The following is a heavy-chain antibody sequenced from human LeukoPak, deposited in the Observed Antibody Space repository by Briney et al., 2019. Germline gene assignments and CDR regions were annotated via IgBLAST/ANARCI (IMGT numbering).Heavy chain of an antibody. D-gene: IGHD1-26*01. V-gene: IGHV4-4*07. CDR1: GGSISTYY. J-gene: IGHJ4*02. CDR2: IYSSGST. Sequence: SETLSLTCTVSGGSISTYYWSWIRQPAGKGLEWIGRIYSSGSTNYNSSLKSRVTMSVDTSKNQFSLRLSSVTAADTAVYYCARERTEYSGNYVFDYWGQGTLVTVSS. CDR3: ARERTEYSGNYVFDY.